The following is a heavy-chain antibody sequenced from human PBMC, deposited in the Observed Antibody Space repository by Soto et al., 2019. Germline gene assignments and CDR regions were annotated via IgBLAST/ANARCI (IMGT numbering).Heavy chain of an antibody. V-gene: IGHV1-18*01. CDR1: GYTFTSYG. CDR2: ISPYTGNR. Sequence: ASVKVSCKASGYTFTSYGISWVRQTPGQGLEWVGWISPYTGNRNYTESLQGRVTMTTDTSTSTAYMELKSLTSDDTAVYFCARIRRRTNTPEARLDHWGQGSLVTVSS. CDR3: ARIRRRTNTPEARLDH. J-gene: IGHJ4*02.